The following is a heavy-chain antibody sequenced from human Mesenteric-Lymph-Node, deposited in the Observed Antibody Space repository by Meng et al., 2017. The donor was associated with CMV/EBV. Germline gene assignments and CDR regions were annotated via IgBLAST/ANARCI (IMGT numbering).Heavy chain of an antibody. Sequence: GSLRLSCTVSGGSISSYYWSWIRQPPGKGLEWIGYIYYSGSTNYNPSLKSRVTISVDTSKNQFSLKLSSVTAADTAVYYCARASRVRYFDWLLPSFDYWGQETLVTVSS. CDR2: IYYSGST. V-gene: IGHV4-59*01. CDR3: ARASRVRYFDWLLPSFDY. CDR1: GGSISSYY. D-gene: IGHD3-9*01. J-gene: IGHJ4*02.